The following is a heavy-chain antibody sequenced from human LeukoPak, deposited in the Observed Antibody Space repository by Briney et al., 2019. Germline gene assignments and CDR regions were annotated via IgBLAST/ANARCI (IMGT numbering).Heavy chain of an antibody. CDR3: AKDSALERIYYYYYYMDV. CDR2: IRYDGSNK. CDR1: GFTFSSYG. Sequence: PGGSLRLSCAASGFTFSSYGMHWVRQAPGKGLEWVAFIRYDGSNKYYADSVKGRFTISRDNSKNTLYLQMNSLRAEDTAVYYCAKDSALERIYYYYYYMDVWGKGTTVTVSS. J-gene: IGHJ6*03. D-gene: IGHD1-1*01. V-gene: IGHV3-30*02.